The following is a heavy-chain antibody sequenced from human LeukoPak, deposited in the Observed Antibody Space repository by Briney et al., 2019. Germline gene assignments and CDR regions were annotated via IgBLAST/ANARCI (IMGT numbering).Heavy chain of an antibody. Sequence: PGGSLRLSCAASGFTFSSYAMSWVRQAPGKGLEWVSAISGSGGSTYYADSVKGRFTISRDNSKNTLYLQMNSLRAEDTAVYYCAKVRRLMVRGVISGLDYWGQGTLVTVSS. D-gene: IGHD3-10*01. J-gene: IGHJ4*02. CDR2: ISGSGGST. CDR1: GFTFSSYA. V-gene: IGHV3-23*01. CDR3: AKVRRLMVRGVISGLDY.